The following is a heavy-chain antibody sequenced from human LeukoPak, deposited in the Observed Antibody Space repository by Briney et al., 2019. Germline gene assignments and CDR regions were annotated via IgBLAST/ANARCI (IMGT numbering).Heavy chain of an antibody. J-gene: IGHJ4*02. CDR1: GGSFSGYY. D-gene: IGHD6-13*01. CDR3: ARAWYSSSWFDY. V-gene: IGHV4-34*01. CDR2: IKHRGST. Sequence: SETLSLTCAVYGGSFSGYYWSWIRQPPGKGLEWIGEIKHRGSTNYNPSLKSRVTISVDTSKNQFSLKLSSVTAADTAVYYCARAWYSSSWFDYWGQGTLVTVSS.